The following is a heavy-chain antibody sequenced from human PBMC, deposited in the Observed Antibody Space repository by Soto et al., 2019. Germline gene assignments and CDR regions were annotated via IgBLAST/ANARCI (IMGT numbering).Heavy chain of an antibody. CDR3: ARDTQDDFWSGYYRDY. D-gene: IGHD3-3*01. V-gene: IGHV3-48*02. CDR1: GFTFTSYS. J-gene: IGHJ4*02. Sequence: PGGSLRLSCAASGFTFTSYSMNWVRQAPGKGLEWVSSVRNSGADTYYADSVKGRFTISRDNAKNSLYLQMNSLRDEDTAVYYCARDTQDDFWSGYYRDYWGQGTLVTVSS. CDR2: VRNSGADT.